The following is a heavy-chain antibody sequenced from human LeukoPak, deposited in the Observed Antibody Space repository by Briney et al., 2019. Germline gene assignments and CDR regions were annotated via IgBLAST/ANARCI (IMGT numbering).Heavy chain of an antibody. Sequence: PSETLSLTCAVYGGSFSGYYWSWIRQPPGKGLEWIGEINHSGSTNSNPSLKSRVTISVDTSKNQFSLKLSSVTAADTAVYYCARVRTWIQLWFVDYWGQGTLVTVSS. CDR1: GGSFSGYY. CDR3: ARVRTWIQLWFVDY. D-gene: IGHD5-18*01. V-gene: IGHV4-34*01. J-gene: IGHJ4*02. CDR2: INHSGST.